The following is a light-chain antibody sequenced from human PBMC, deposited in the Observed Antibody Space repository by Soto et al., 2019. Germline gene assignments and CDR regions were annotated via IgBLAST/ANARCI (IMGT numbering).Light chain of an antibody. CDR2: EVS. Sequence: QSALTQPRSVSGSPGQSVTISCTGTSSDVGAYSYVSWYQQHPGKAPKLMIYEVSKRPSGVPDRFSGSKSGNTASLTVSGLQAEDEADYYCSSYAGSNNFVVFGGGTQLTVL. V-gene: IGLV2-8*01. CDR3: SSYAGSNNFVV. CDR1: SSDVGAYSY. J-gene: IGLJ2*01.